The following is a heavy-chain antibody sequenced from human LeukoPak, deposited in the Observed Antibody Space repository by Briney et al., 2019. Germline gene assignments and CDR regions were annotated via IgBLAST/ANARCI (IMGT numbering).Heavy chain of an antibody. CDR1: GGSISTYY. Sequence: PSETLSLTCTVSGGSISTYYWSWVRQPPGKGLEWIGYIYYSGSTNYNPSLKSRVTISVDTSKNQFSLKLSSVTAADAAVYYCARHALTSLIVVVPAALDYWGQGTLVTVSS. J-gene: IGHJ4*02. CDR2: IYYSGST. V-gene: IGHV4-59*08. D-gene: IGHD2-2*01. CDR3: ARHALTSLIVVVPAALDY.